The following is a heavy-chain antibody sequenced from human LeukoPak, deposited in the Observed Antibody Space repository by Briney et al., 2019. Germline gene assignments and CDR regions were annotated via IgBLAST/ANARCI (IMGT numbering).Heavy chain of an antibody. V-gene: IGHV4-4*07. CDR1: GGSISSYY. CDR3: ARSSDYYDTMDV. Sequence: RSETLSLTCTVSGGSISSYYWSWIRPPAGKGLEWIGRIYTSGSTNYNPSLKSRVTMSVDTSKNQFSLKLSSVTAADTAVYYCARSSDYYDTMDVWGQGTTVTVSS. J-gene: IGHJ6*02. D-gene: IGHD3-22*01. CDR2: IYTSGST.